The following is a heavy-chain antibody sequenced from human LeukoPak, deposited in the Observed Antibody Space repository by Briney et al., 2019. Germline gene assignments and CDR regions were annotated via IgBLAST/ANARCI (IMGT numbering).Heavy chain of an antibody. J-gene: IGHJ5*02. D-gene: IGHD3-10*01. V-gene: IGHV3-74*03. CDR1: GFTFSSYW. CDR3: ARDIPWLAAFDP. Sequence: GGSLRLSCTASGFTFSSYWMHWVRQAPGKGLVWVSGINTDGSTTTYADSVKGRFTISRDNAKNTLYLQMNSLRAEDTAVYYCARDIPWLAAFDPWGQGTLVTVSS. CDR2: INTDGSTT.